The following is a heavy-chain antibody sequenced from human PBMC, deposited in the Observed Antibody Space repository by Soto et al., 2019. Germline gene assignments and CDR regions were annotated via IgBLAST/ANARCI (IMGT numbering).Heavy chain of an antibody. Sequence: EVQLLESGGGLVRTGESLRLSCAASGFTFSHYVLSWVRQAPGRGLEWVSSISGSGSSVYLADSVRGRFTMSRDLSRNTVSLQLNRLRAEDTAIYYCAKARASYLSASYFYYGLDVCGQGTTVTVSS. D-gene: IGHD3-10*01. CDR3: AKARASYLSASYFYYGLDV. CDR1: GFTFSHYV. V-gene: IGHV3-23*01. CDR2: ISGSGSSV. J-gene: IGHJ6*02.